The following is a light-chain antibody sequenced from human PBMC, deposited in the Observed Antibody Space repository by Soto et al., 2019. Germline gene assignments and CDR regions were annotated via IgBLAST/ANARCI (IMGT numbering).Light chain of an antibody. CDR3: QQYNNWPRV. J-gene: IGKJ5*01. CDR1: QSVSSN. Sequence: EIVMTQPPATLSVSPGERATLSCRASQSVSSNLAWYQQKPGQAPRLLIYGASTRATGIPARFSGSGSGTEFTLTISSLQSEDFAVYYCQQYNNWPRVFGQGTRLEIK. CDR2: GAS. V-gene: IGKV3-15*01.